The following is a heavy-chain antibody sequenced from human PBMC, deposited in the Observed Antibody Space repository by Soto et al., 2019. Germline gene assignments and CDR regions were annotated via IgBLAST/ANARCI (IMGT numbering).Heavy chain of an antibody. CDR1: GFTFSNYA. J-gene: IGHJ4*02. CDR3: AKTGTYYDLWSSSWDFDF. CDR2: ISSRTVGT. Sequence: EVQLLESGGGSVQPRGSLRLSCAASGFTFSNYAMNWVRQAPGKGLEWVSAISSRTVGTYYADSVKGRFTISRDNSKNTLFLQRNSLGAEDTAVYYCAKTGTYYDLWSSSWDFDFWGQGTLVTVSS. V-gene: IGHV3-23*01. D-gene: IGHD3-3*01.